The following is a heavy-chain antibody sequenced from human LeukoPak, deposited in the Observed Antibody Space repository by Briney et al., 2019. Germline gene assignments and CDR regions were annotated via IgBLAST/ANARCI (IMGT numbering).Heavy chain of an antibody. J-gene: IGHJ4*02. D-gene: IGHD1-26*01. CDR1: GGSFSGYY. Sequence: SETLSLTCAVYGGSFSGYYWNWIRQPPGKGLEWIGSIYNSGSTDYNPSLKSRVTISADTSKNQFSLKLRSVTAADTAVYYCTRDRELGFWGQGTLVTVSS. V-gene: IGHV4-59*01. CDR2: IYNSGST. CDR3: TRDRELGF.